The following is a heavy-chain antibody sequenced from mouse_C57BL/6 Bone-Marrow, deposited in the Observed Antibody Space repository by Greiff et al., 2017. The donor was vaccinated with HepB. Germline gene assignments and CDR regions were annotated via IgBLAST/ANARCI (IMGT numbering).Heavy chain of an antibody. V-gene: IGHV1-81*01. J-gene: IGHJ1*03. CDR1: GYTFTSYG. Sequence: QVQLQQSGAELARPGASVKLSCKASGYTFTSYGISWVKQRTGQGLEWIGEIYPRSGNTYSNEKFKGKATLTADKSSSTAYMELRSLTSEYSAVYFCAIRGTVVPWYFDVWGTGTTVTVSS. CDR2: IYPRSGNT. D-gene: IGHD1-1*01. CDR3: AIRGTVVPWYFDV.